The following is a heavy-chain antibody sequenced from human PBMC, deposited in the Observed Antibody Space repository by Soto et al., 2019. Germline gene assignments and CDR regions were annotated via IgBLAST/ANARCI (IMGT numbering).Heavy chain of an antibody. CDR3: ARQVGPYGYNPSNWFDP. V-gene: IGHV4-30-2*01. CDR2: IYHSGST. Sequence: QLQLQESGSGLVKPSQTLSLTCAVSGGSISSGGYSWSWILQPPGKGLEWIGYIYHSGSTYYNPSLKSRVTISVDRSKNQFSLKLSSVTAADTAVYYCARQVGPYGYNPSNWFDPWGQGTLVTVSS. J-gene: IGHJ5*02. D-gene: IGHD5-12*01. CDR1: GGSISSGGYS.